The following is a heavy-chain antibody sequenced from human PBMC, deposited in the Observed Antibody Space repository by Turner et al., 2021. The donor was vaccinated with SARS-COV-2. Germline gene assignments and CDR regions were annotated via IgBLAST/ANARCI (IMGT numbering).Heavy chain of an antibody. J-gene: IGHJ4*02. D-gene: IGHD5-18*01. CDR2: INHSGST. Sequence: QVQLQQWGAGLFKPSETLSLTCAVYRGSFSGYYWSWIRQPPGKGLEWIGEINHSGSTNYNPSLKSRVTISVDTSKNQFSLKLSSVTAADTAVYYCARGGGYSYGALDYWGQGTLVTVSS. CDR3: ARGGGYSYGALDY. V-gene: IGHV4-34*01. CDR1: RGSFSGYY.